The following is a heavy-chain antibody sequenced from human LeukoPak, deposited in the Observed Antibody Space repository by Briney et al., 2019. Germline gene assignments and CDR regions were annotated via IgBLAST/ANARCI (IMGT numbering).Heavy chain of an antibody. CDR3: ARDGGFWELPYFDY. CDR2: ISSSGSTI. CDR1: GFTFSDYY. J-gene: IGHJ4*02. Sequence: GGSLRLSCAASGFTFSDYYMSWIRQAPGKGLEWVSYISSSGSTIYYADSVRGRFTISRDNAKNSLYLQMNGLRAEDTAVYYCARDGGFWELPYFDYWGQGTLVTVSS. D-gene: IGHD1-26*01. V-gene: IGHV3-11*01.